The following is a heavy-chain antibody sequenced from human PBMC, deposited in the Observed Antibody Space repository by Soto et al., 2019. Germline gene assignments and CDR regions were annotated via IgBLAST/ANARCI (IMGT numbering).Heavy chain of an antibody. CDR3: ARVYVDTAMVIPFYYGMDV. CDR2: IIPIFGTA. J-gene: IGHJ6*02. CDR1: GGTFSSYA. D-gene: IGHD5-18*01. V-gene: IGHV1-69*13. Sequence: SVKVSCKASGGTFSSYAISWVRQAPGQGLEWMGGIIPIFGTANYAQKFQGRVTITADESTSTAYMELSSLRSEDTAVYYCARVYVDTAMVIPFYYGMDVWGQGTTVIVSS.